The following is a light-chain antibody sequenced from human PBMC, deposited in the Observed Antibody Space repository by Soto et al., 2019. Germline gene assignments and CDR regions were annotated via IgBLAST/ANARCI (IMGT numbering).Light chain of an antibody. V-gene: IGKV3-11*01. J-gene: IGKJ3*01. Sequence: EIVLTQSPATLSLSPGQRATLSCRASQSIRNHLAWYQHKPGQAPRLLVYDASNRATGIPARFSGSGSGTDFTLTISSLEPEDFAVYYCHQRNNWPFAFGPGTKVDIK. CDR1: QSIRNH. CDR2: DAS. CDR3: HQRNNWPFA.